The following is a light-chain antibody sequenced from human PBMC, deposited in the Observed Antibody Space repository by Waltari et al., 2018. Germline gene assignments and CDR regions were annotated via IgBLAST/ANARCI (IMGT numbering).Light chain of an antibody. CDR1: NTDVGGYNY. CDR3: TSYTTSSTPHVV. Sequence: QSALTQPASVSGSPGQSITISCTGTNTDVGGYNYVSWYQHHPSKAPKLMIYDVSNRPSGISYRFSGSKSGNTASLTISGLQAEDEADYYCTSYTTSSTPHVVFGGGTKLSVL. V-gene: IGLV2-14*03. CDR2: DVS. J-gene: IGLJ2*01.